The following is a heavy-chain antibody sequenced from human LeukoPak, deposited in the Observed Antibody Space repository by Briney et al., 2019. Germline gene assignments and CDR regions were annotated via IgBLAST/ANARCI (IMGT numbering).Heavy chain of an antibody. CDR1: GFTFSTYV. CDR2: ISSNGDNT. V-gene: IGHV3-64D*06. J-gene: IGHJ4*02. Sequence: GGSLRLSCSVSGFTFSTYVMHWFRQAPGKGLEYVSAISSNGDNTYYADSVKGRFTISRDNSKNTLYLQMSSLRADDTAVYYCVRGTGYWGQGTLVTVSS. CDR3: VRGTGY.